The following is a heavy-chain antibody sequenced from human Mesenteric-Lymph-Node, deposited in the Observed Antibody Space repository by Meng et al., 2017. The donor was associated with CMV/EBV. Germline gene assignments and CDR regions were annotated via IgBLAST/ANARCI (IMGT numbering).Heavy chain of an antibody. D-gene: IGHD3-9*01. CDR1: RHA. J-gene: IGHJ1*01. CDR3: ARDRGYYDILTGYPTTEYFQH. V-gene: IGHV1-69*01. Sequence: RHAISWVRQAPGQGLEWMGGIIPIFGTANYAQKFQGRVTITADESTSTAYMELSSLRSEDTAVYYCARDRGYYDILTGYPTTEYFQHWGQGTLVTVSS. CDR2: IIPIFGTA.